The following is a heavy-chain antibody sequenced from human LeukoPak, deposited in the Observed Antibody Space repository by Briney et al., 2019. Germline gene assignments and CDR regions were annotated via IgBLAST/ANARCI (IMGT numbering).Heavy chain of an antibody. J-gene: IGHJ3*01. CDR1: VYTFTAHD. Sequence: ASVKVSCKTSVYTFTAHDIFWVRQAAGQGLEWMGWMNPKSGSTAYAQKVQGRVTFTRNTSITTAYLELRTLRSDDTAVYYCARGGRWELPRPYAFDVWGQGTVVTVSS. D-gene: IGHD1-26*01. CDR2: MNPKSGST. CDR3: ARGGRWELPRPYAFDV. V-gene: IGHV1-8*03.